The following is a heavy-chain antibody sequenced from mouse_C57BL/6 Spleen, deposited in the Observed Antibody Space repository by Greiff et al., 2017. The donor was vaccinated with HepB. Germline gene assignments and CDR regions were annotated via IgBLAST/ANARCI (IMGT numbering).Heavy chain of an antibody. J-gene: IGHJ2*01. V-gene: IGHV1-69*01. CDR3: ARTGGPNYYGSSYDFDY. D-gene: IGHD1-1*01. Sequence: QVQLQQPGAELVMPGASVKLSCKASGYTFTSYWMHWVKQRPGQGLEWIGEIDPSDSYTNYTQKFKGKSTLTVDKSSSTAYMQLSSLTSEDAAVFYCARTGGPNYYGSSYDFDYWGQGTTLTVSS. CDR2: IDPSDSYT. CDR1: GYTFTSYW.